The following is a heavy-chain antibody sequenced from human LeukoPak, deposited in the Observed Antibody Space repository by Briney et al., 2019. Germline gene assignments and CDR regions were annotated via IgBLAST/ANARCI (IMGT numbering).Heavy chain of an antibody. D-gene: IGHD6-19*01. V-gene: IGHV5-51*01. CDR2: IYPCDSDT. CDR1: GCCFTSYW. J-gene: IGHJ6*04. CDR3: ARLSRAVLTYGMDV. Sequence: GGSLQISSKGSGCCFTSYWIAWGRRKPGKSREGMGIIYPCDSDTRYSASFQGQVTISADKSISTAYLQWSSLKASDTAMYYCARLSRAVLTYGMDVWGKGTTVTVSS.